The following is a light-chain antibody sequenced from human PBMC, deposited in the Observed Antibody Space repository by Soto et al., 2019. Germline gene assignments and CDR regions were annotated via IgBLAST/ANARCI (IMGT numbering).Light chain of an antibody. CDR3: QQYGSSPHT. J-gene: IGKJ2*01. CDR2: GAS. Sequence: EIVLTQSPGTLSLSPGERATLSCRASQSVSSSYLAWYQQKPGQAPRLLIYGASSSATGIPYRFSGSGSGTDFTLTISSLEPEDIAVDYCQQYGSSPHTFGQGTKLEIK. CDR1: QSVSSSY. V-gene: IGKV3-20*01.